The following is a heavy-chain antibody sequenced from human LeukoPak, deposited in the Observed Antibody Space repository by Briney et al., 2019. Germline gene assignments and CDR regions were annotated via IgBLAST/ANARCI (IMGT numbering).Heavy chain of an antibody. J-gene: IGHJ4*02. CDR2: IKQDGSEK. CDR3: VRPVGMATSGY. V-gene: IGHV3-7*01. Sequence: GGSLRLSCAASGFAFSSYWMSWVRQAPGKGLEWVANIKQDGSEKYYVDSVKGRFTISRDNAKNSLYLQMNSLRAEDTAVYYCVRPVGMATSGYWGQGTLVTVSS. CDR1: GFAFSSYW. D-gene: IGHD5-24*01.